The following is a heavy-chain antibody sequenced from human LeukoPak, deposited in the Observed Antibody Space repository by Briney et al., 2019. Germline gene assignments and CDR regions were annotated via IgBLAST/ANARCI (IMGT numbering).Heavy chain of an antibody. V-gene: IGHV3-74*01. CDR2: INSDGGST. D-gene: IGHD3-10*01. CDR3: ARSFRSSGSENFDY. Sequence: GGSLRLSCAASGFTFSSYWMHWVRQAPGKGLVWVSRINSDGGSTTHADSVKGRFTISRDNAKNTLYLQMNSLRAEDTAVYYCARSFRSSGSENFDYWGQGTLVTVSS. J-gene: IGHJ4*02. CDR1: GFTFSSYW.